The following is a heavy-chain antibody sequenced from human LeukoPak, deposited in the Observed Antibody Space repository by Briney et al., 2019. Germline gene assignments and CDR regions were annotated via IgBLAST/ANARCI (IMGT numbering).Heavy chain of an antibody. CDR1: GFTFSSYG. CDR2: IRYDGSNK. V-gene: IGHV3-30*02. J-gene: IGHJ4*02. Sequence: QPGGSLRLSCAASGFTFSSYGMHWVRQAPGKGLEWVAFIRYDGSNKYYTDSVKGRFTISRDNSKNTLYLQMNSLRAEDTAVYYSAIRRRYDILTGYYKDYWGQGTLVTVSS. D-gene: IGHD3-9*01. CDR3: AIRRRYDILTGYYKDY.